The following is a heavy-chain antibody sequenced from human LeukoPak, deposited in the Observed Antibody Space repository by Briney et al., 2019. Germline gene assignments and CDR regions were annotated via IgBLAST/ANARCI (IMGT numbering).Heavy chain of an antibody. J-gene: IGHJ4*02. Sequence: PSETLSLTCTVSGDSISRSTYYWAWIRQPPGMGLVWFGSVYYGRSPYFNPSLESRATISVDTSKTHFSLKMSAVTAADTAVYYCASSSGTGTFSYWGQGTLVTVSS. V-gene: IGHV4-39*02. CDR1: GDSISRSTYY. D-gene: IGHD6-25*01. CDR2: VYYGRSP. CDR3: ASSSGTGTFSY.